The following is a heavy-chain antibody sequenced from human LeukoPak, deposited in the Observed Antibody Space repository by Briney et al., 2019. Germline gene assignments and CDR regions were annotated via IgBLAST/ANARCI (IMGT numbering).Heavy chain of an antibody. CDR2: IWYDGSNK. D-gene: IGHD1-1*01. Sequence: GRSLRLSCAASGFTFSSYGMHWVRQAPGKGLEWVALIWYDGSNKYYADSVKGRFTISRDNSKNTLYLQMNSLRAEDTAVYYCARGTTTYYYYYYMDVWGKGTTVTVSS. V-gene: IGHV3-33*01. CDR3: ARGTTTYYYYYYMDV. J-gene: IGHJ6*03. CDR1: GFTFSSYG.